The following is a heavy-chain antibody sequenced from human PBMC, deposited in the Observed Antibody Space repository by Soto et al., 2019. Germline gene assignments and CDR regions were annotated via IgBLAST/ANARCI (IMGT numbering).Heavy chain of an antibody. CDR3: TRVGGYYGDYPNFDY. Sequence: SETLSLTCTVSGGSINGYYWSWIRQPPGKGLQWIGNIYYSGSTNYNPSLKSRVTISVVSSKNQVSLKLSSVTAADTAVYYCTRVGGYYGDYPNFDYWGQGALVTVSS. CDR2: IYYSGST. D-gene: IGHD4-17*01. CDR1: GGSINGYY. V-gene: IGHV4-59*01. J-gene: IGHJ4*02.